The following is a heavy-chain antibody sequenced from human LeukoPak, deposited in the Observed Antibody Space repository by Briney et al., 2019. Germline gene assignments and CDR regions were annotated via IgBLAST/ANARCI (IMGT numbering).Heavy chain of an antibody. D-gene: IGHD1-26*01. CDR2: ISYDGSNK. V-gene: IGHV3-30-3*01. CDR3: AKDISGSYYLLDY. Sequence: GGSLRLSCAASGFTFSSYAMHWVRQAPGKGLEWVAVISYDGSNKYYADSVKGRFTISRDNSKNTLYLQMNSLRAEDTAVYYCAKDISGSYYLLDYWGQGTLVTVSS. CDR1: GFTFSSYA. J-gene: IGHJ4*02.